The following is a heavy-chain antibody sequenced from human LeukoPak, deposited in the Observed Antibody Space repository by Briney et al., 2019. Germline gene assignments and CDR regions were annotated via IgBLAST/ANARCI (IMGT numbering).Heavy chain of an antibody. CDR3: ALGGVLYFYYYYYTDV. J-gene: IGHJ6*03. CDR1: GYTFTGYY. V-gene: IGHV1-2*06. CDR2: INPNSGGT. D-gene: IGHD3-16*01. Sequence: ASVKVSCKASGYTFTGYYMHWVRQAPEQGLEWMGRINPNSGGTNYAQKFQGRGTMTRDTSISTAYMELSRLRSDDTAVYYCALGGVLYFYYYYYTDVRGTGTTVTVSS.